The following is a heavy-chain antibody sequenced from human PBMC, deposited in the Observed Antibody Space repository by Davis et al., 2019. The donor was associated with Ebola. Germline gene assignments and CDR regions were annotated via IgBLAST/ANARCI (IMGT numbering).Heavy chain of an antibody. CDR1: GYTFTGYY. V-gene: IGHV1-2*04. J-gene: IGHJ6*02. D-gene: IGHD3-16*01. Sequence: AASVKVSCKASGYTFTGYYMHWVRQAPGQGLEWMGWINPNSGGTNYAQKFQGWVTMTRNTSISTAYMELSSLRSEDTAVYYCARFEGRSYYYGMDVWGQGTTVTVSS. CDR3: ARFEGRSYYYGMDV. CDR2: INPNSGGT.